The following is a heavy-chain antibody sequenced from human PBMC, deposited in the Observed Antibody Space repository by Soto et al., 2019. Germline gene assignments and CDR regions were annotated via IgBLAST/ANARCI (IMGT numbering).Heavy chain of an antibody. CDR2: IYYSGST. CDR1: GGSISSYY. V-gene: IGHV4-59*01. Sequence: PSETLSLTCTVSGGSISSYYWSWIRQPPGKGLEWIGYIYYSGSTNYNPSLKSRVTISVDTSKNQFSLKLSSVTAADTAVYYCARVGGTVVTFFDYWGQGTLVTVSS. J-gene: IGHJ4*02. CDR3: ARVGGTVVTFFDY. D-gene: IGHD2-15*01.